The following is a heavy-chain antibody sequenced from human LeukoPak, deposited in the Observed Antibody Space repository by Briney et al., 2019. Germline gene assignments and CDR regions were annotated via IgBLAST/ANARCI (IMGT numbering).Heavy chain of an antibody. J-gene: IGHJ5*02. V-gene: IGHV4-4*07. CDR1: GGSISSYY. D-gene: IGHD3-22*01. CDR3: ARDRGITMIRTMDNWFDP. Sequence: SETLSLTCTVSGGSISSYYWSWIRQPAGKGLEWIGRIYTSGSTNYNPSLKSRVTMSVDTSKNQFSLKLSPVTAADTAVYYCARDRGITMIRTMDNWFDPWGQGTLVTVSS. CDR2: IYTSGST.